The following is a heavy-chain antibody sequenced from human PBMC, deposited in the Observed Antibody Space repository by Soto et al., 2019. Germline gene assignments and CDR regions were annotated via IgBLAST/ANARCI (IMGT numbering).Heavy chain of an antibody. J-gene: IGHJ6*02. V-gene: IGHV3-15*07. CDR2: IKSKTDGGTI. D-gene: IGHD1-20*01. CDR1: GLTFTNAW. CDR3: VNSGYYHGVDV. Sequence: EVQLVESGGGLGKPGGSLRLSCEASGLTFTNAWMTWVRQAPGKGLEWVGRIKSKTDGGTIDYAAPVKGRFSISRDDSKNTLYLQMNSQKTEDTAVYYCVNSGYYHGVDVWGQGTTVIVSS.